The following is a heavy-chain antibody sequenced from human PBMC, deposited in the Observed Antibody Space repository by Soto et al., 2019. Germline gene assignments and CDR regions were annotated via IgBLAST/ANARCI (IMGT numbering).Heavy chain of an antibody. V-gene: IGHV3-23*01. Sequence: EVQLLESGGGLVQPGGSLRLSCAASGFTFSSYAMSWVRQAPGKGLEWVSAISGSGGSTYYADSVKGRFTISRDNSKNTLHLQMNSLRAEDTAVYYCAKENDDCIWGSYRRGYYFDYWGQGTLVTVSS. CDR1: GFTFSSYA. CDR2: ISGSGGST. D-gene: IGHD3-16*02. CDR3: AKENDDCIWGSYRRGYYFDY. J-gene: IGHJ4*02.